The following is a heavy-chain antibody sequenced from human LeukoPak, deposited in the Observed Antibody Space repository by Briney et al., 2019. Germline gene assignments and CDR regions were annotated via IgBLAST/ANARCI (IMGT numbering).Heavy chain of an antibody. Sequence: PGGSLRLSCAASGFTFSSYGMHWVRQAPGKGLEWVAVISYDGSNKYYADSVKGRFTISRDNSKNTLYLQMNSLRAEDTAVYYCAKVPTTVTIKANDYWGQGTLVTVSS. V-gene: IGHV3-30*18. CDR1: GFTFSSYG. CDR3: AKVPTTVTIKANDY. D-gene: IGHD4-17*01. J-gene: IGHJ4*02. CDR2: ISYDGSNK.